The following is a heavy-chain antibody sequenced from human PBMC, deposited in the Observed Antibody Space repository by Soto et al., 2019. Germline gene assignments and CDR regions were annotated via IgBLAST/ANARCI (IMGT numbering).Heavy chain of an antibody. D-gene: IGHD2-15*01. J-gene: IGHJ6*02. CDR1: GITFNRSA. CDR2: IVVGSGNR. Sequence: QMQLVQSGPEVKKPGTSVKVSCKASGITFNRSAIQWVRQARGQRLEWVGWIVVGSGNRDYAQKFQERVTITSDMSTSTAYRELISLRSEDTAVYYCAAVQESPYSMGIWGQGTTVTVSS. CDR3: AAVQESPYSMGI. V-gene: IGHV1-58*02.